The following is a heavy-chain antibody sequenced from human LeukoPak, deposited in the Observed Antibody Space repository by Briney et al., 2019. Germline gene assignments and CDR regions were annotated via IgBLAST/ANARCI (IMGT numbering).Heavy chain of an antibody. Sequence: ASVKVSCKASGYTFTNYGISWVRQAPGQGLEWMGWINPDSGGTNYAQKFQGRVTMTRDTSISTAYMELGSLRSDDTAVYYCARDQSWQWLVRGYNNWFDPWGQGTLVTVSS. J-gene: IGHJ5*02. D-gene: IGHD6-19*01. CDR2: INPDSGGT. CDR1: GYTFTNYG. V-gene: IGHV1-2*02. CDR3: ARDQSWQWLVRGYNNWFDP.